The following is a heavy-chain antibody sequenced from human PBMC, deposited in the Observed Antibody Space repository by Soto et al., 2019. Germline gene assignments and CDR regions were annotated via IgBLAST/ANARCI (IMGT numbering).Heavy chain of an antibody. CDR2: MNPNSGNT. D-gene: IGHD6-19*01. CDR1: GYTFTSYD. J-gene: IGHJ4*02. V-gene: IGHV1-8*01. CDR3: ARGRGYISGWYGAGYKPSKFDY. Sequence: QVQLVQSGAEVKKPGASVKVSCKASGYTFTSYDINWVRQATGQGLEWMGWMNPNSGNTGYAQKFQGRVTMTRNTSISTAYMELSSLRSEDTAVYYCARGRGYISGWYGAGYKPSKFDYWGQGTLITVSS.